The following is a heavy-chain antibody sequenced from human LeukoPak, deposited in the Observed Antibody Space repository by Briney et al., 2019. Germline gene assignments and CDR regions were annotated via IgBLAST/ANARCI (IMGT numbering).Heavy chain of an antibody. CDR3: ARAKYTYGYLFDY. CDR1: GFIFSSYA. Sequence: GGSLRLSCAASGFIFSSYAMSWVRQAPGKGLEWVSTISGSGGSTYYADSVKGRFTISRDNSKNSLYLQMNSLRAEDTAVYYCARAKYTYGYLFDYWGQGTLVTVSS. D-gene: IGHD5-18*01. V-gene: IGHV3-23*01. CDR2: ISGSGGST. J-gene: IGHJ4*02.